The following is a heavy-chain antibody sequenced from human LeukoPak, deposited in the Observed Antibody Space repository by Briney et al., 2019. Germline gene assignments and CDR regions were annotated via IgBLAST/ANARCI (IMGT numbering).Heavy chain of an antibody. CDR1: GDSISSGNYY. CDR2: IYATGSP. D-gene: IGHD1-26*01. J-gene: IGHJ3*02. V-gene: IGHV4-61*02. Sequence: SETLSLTCTVSGDSISSGNYYCSWIRQPAGKGLEWIGRIYATGSPNYNPSFKSRVTISVDTSRNQFSLRLTSVTAADTAVYYCARDLGARAFDIWGQGTMVTVSS. CDR3: ARDLGARAFDI.